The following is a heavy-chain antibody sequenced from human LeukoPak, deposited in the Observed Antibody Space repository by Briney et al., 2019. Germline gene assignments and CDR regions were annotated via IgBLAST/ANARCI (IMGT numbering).Heavy chain of an antibody. J-gene: IGHJ4*02. Sequence: KPSETLSLTCAVYGESLSGYYWSWIRQPPGRGLEWIGEINHSGSTSYSASLKSRVTISVDTSKNQFSLKLNSVTAADTAVYYCARGDIAAGGAPFDYWGQGTLVTVSS. CDR2: INHSGST. D-gene: IGHD6-13*01. V-gene: IGHV4-34*01. CDR3: ARGDIAAGGAPFDY. CDR1: GESLSGYY.